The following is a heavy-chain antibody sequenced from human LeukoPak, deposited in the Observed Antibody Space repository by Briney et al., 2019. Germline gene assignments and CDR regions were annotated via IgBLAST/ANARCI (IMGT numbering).Heavy chain of an antibody. CDR3: ARDVHGDYGSGWFDP. CDR1: GYTFTDYF. J-gene: IGHJ5*02. CDR2: IMPLFGTA. Sequence: SVKVSCKASGYTFTDYFIQWVRQAPGQGLEWLGGIMPLFGTAGYAQKFQGRVTITKDESTRTVYLELTSLTSDDTAVYYCARDVHGDYGSGWFDPWGQGTLVSVSS. V-gene: IGHV1-69*05. D-gene: IGHD4-17*01.